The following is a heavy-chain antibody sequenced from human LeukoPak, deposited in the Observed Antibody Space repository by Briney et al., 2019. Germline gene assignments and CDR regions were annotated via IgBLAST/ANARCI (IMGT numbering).Heavy chain of an antibody. V-gene: IGHV3-30*02. J-gene: IGHJ5*02. CDR3: AKDCLTRCNWFDP. CDR2: IRYDGSNK. Sequence: GGSLRLSCAASGFTFSSYGMHWVRQAPGKGLEWVAFIRYDGSNKYYADSLKGRFTISRDNSKNTLYLQMTSLRAEDTAVYYCAKDCLTRCNWFDPWGQGTLVTVSS. D-gene: IGHD5/OR15-5a*01. CDR1: GFTFSSYG.